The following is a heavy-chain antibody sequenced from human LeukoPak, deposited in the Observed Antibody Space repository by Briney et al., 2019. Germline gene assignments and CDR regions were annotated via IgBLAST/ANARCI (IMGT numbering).Heavy chain of an antibody. CDR1: GFTFSSYE. Sequence: PGGSLRLSCAASGFTFSSYEMNWVRQAQGEGLEWVSYISSSGRMIHYADSVKGRFTISRDNAKNTLYLQMNSLRADDTAVYYCARVDSYGPTFDYWGQGTLVTVFS. D-gene: IGHD5-18*01. CDR2: ISSSGRMI. J-gene: IGHJ4*02. CDR3: ARVDSYGPTFDY. V-gene: IGHV3-48*03.